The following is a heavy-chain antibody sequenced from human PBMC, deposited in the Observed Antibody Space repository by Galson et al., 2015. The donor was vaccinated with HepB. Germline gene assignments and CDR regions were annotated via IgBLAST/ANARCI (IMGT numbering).Heavy chain of an antibody. CDR3: ARPIISKGWNPASNDY. CDR2: ISSSSSYI. J-gene: IGHJ4*02. CDR1: GFTFSSYS. Sequence: SLRLSCAASGFTFSSYSMNWVRQAPGKGLEWVSSISSSSSYIYYADSVKGRLTISRDNAKNSLYLQMNSLRAEDTAVYYCARPIISKGWNPASNDYWGQGTLVTVSS. D-gene: IGHD1-1*01. V-gene: IGHV3-21*01.